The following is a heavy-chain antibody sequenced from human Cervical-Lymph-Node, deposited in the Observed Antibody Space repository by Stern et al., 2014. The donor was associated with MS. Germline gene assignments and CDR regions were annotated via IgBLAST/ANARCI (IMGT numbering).Heavy chain of an antibody. CDR3: TRGRGTNSYN. Sequence: EVQLLESGGGLVQPGRSLRLSCTASGFTFGDYAMSWFRQAPGKGLEWVGFIRTKRYDETAQYGASVKGRFTISRDDSRSIAYLQMSSLKSEDPAVYYCTRGRGTNSYNWGQGVLVTVSS. CDR2: IRTKRYDETA. J-gene: IGHJ4*02. CDR1: GFTFGDYA. V-gene: IGHV3-49*03. D-gene: IGHD2-2*02.